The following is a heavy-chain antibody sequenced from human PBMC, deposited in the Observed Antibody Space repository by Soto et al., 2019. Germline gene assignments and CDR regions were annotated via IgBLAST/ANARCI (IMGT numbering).Heavy chain of an antibody. V-gene: IGHV1-69*13. Sequence: ASVKVSCKASGGTFSSYAISWVRQAPGQGLEWMGGIIPIFGTANYAQKFQGRVTITADESTSTAYMELSSLRSEDTAVYYCAREPSIAVAGYYGMDVWGQGTTVTVSS. CDR1: GGTFSSYA. D-gene: IGHD6-19*01. J-gene: IGHJ6*02. CDR3: AREPSIAVAGYYGMDV. CDR2: IIPIFGTA.